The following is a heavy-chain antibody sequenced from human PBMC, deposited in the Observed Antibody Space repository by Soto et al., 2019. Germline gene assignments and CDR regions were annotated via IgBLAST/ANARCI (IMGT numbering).Heavy chain of an antibody. CDR1: GFTFSGHD. J-gene: IGHJ6*02. V-gene: IGHV3-30*04. Sequence: QVHLVESGGGVVQVGGSLRLSCVASGFTFSGHDIHWVRQAPGKGLEWVALISSDGKNKYYTDSVKGRFTVSRDNSKNTLYLQLDSPRVEDSGIYYCSRGSSGTADVWGQGTTV. CDR3: SRGSSGTADV. CDR2: ISSDGKNK. D-gene: IGHD5-18*01.